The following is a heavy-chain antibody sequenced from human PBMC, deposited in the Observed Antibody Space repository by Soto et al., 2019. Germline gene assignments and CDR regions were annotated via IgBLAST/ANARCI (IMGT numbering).Heavy chain of an antibody. Sequence: ASVKVSCKASGYTFTTYGVTWVRQAPGQGLEWMGWISVYNGNTNYAQKFQGRVTMTTDTSTTTAYMEVRSLRFDDTTVYFCARDLNYDFWSGYYNRSGWFDTWGQGTLVTVSS. CDR1: GYTFTTYG. D-gene: IGHD3-3*01. J-gene: IGHJ5*02. CDR2: ISVYNGNT. CDR3: ARDLNYDFWSGYYNRSGWFDT. V-gene: IGHV1-18*01.